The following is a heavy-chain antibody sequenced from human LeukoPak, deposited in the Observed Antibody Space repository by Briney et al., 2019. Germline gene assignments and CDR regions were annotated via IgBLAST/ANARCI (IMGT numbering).Heavy chain of an antibody. CDR3: AKDGYCSGGSCYLWYFDY. J-gene: IGHJ4*02. Sequence: QSGGSLRLSCAASGFTFSSYAMSWVRQAPGKGLEWVSSISDSGGSTYYADSVKGRFTISRDNSKNTLYLQMNSLRAEDTAVYYCAKDGYCSGGSCYLWYFDYWGQGTLVTVSS. V-gene: IGHV3-23*01. CDR1: GFTFSSYA. D-gene: IGHD2-15*01. CDR2: ISDSGGST.